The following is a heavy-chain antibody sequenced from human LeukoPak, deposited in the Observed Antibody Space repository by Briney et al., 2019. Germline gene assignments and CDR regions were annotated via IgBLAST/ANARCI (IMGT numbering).Heavy chain of an antibody. Sequence: ASVKVSCKAAGYSFTTFHINWVRQAPGQGPEWMGWVNPDTGNTGFAQKFQGRVTITQNSSVTTVYMELSSLTSEDTAVYYCAKVQWGGGWYPFDYWGQGTLVIVSS. CDR2: VNPDTGNT. J-gene: IGHJ4*02. CDR3: AKVQWGGGWYPFDY. D-gene: IGHD6-19*01. V-gene: IGHV1-8*03. CDR1: GYSFTTFH.